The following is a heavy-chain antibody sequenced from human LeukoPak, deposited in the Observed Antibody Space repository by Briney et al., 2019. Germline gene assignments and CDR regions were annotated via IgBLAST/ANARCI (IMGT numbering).Heavy chain of an antibody. V-gene: IGHV6-1*01. CDR2: IYYRSKWSN. D-gene: IGHD5-24*01. CDR1: GDSVSSKSV. CDR3: ARGDQNFDY. J-gene: IGHJ4*02. Sequence: SQTLSLTCAISGDSVSSKSVWNWIRQSPSRVLEWLGRIYYRSKWSNNYAVSVKSRITIDPDTSKNQFSLQLSSVTAEDTAVYYCARGDQNFDYWGQGTLVTVSS.